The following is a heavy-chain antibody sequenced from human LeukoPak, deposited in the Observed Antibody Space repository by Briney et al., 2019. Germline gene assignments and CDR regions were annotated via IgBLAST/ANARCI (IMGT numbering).Heavy chain of an antibody. V-gene: IGHV5-10-1*01. D-gene: IGHD1-1*01. CDR1: GYSLTSYW. Sequence: GESLKISCKASGYSLTSYWISWLRQMPEKGLEWMGRIDPSDSYPNYSPSFQGHVTISTDKSISTAYLQWSSLKASDTAMYYCGRLGTGSTGIYYSGMDVWGQGTTVTVSS. CDR3: GRLGTGSTGIYYSGMDV. J-gene: IGHJ6*02. CDR2: IDPSDSYP.